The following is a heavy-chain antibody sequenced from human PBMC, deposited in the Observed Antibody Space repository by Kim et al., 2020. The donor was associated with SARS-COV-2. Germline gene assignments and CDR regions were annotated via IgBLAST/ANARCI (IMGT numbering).Heavy chain of an antibody. CDR1: GYTFINYA. J-gene: IGHJ4*02. D-gene: IGHD3-3*01. Sequence: ASVKVSCKASGYTFINYAIHWVRQAPGQRLEWLGWINAGNGNTKYSQSFQGRVTITRDTSADTAFMELSSLTSEDTAVYYCARGSIPPFGLVVTFFFGDWGPGTLVTVSS. CDR3: ARGSIPPFGLVVTFFFGD. CDR2: INAGNGNT. V-gene: IGHV1-3*01.